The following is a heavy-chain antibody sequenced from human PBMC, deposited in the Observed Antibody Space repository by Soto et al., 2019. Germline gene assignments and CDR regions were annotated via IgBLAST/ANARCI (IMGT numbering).Heavy chain of an antibody. D-gene: IGHD3-10*01. Sequence: QPGGSLRLSCTASGFTLQNYAMAWVRQAPGKGLEWVSTLIGGHYGTAYSYSVKGRFTVSRDNSKNCLYLQMNSLGVEDTAMYFCAKGKSTGDIDWFDPWGQGGLVTVPS. CDR2: LIGGHYGT. V-gene: IGHV3-23*01. J-gene: IGHJ5*02. CDR1: GFTLQNYA. CDR3: AKGKSTGDIDWFDP.